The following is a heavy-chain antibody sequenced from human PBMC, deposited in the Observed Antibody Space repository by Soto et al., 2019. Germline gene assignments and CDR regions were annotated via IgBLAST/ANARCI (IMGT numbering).Heavy chain of an antibody. CDR2: IWYDGSNK. D-gene: IGHD3-3*01. CDR1: GFTFSSYG. CDR3: AADQYYDFWSCFYTGMVRGGWFDP. J-gene: IGHJ5*02. V-gene: IGHV3-33*01. Sequence: QVQLVESGGGVVQPGRSLRLSCAASGFTFSSYGMHWVRQAPGKGLEWVAVIWYDGSNKYYADSVKGRFTISRDNSKNTLYLQNNRLRAEGKAVYFCAADQYYDFWSCFYTGMVRGGWFDPWGQGTLVTVSS.